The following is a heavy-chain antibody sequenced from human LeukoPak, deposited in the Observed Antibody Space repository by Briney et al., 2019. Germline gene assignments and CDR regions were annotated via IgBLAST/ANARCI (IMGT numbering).Heavy chain of an antibody. CDR2: INWNGGST. CDR3: ARESLHCSSTSCYLWFDP. V-gene: IGHV3-20*04. D-gene: IGHD2-2*01. Sequence: RSGGSLRLSCAASGFTFDDYGMSWVRQAPGKGLEWVSGINWNGGSTGYADSVKGRFTISRDNAKNSLYLQMNSLRAEDTALYYCARESLHCSSTSCYLWFDPWGQGTLVTVSS. CDR1: GFTFDDYG. J-gene: IGHJ5*02.